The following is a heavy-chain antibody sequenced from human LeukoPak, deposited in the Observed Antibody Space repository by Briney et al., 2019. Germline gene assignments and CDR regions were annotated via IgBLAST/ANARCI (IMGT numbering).Heavy chain of an antibody. Sequence: SETLSLTCAVYGGSFSGYYWSWIRQPPGKGLEWIGYIYYSGSTNSNPSLKSRVTLSVDTSKNQFSLKLSSVTAADTAVYYCARFGVSGNYYYFDYWGQGTLVTVSS. CDR1: GGSFSGYY. V-gene: IGHV4-59*01. CDR2: IYYSGST. CDR3: ARFGVSGNYYYFDY. D-gene: IGHD1-26*01. J-gene: IGHJ4*02.